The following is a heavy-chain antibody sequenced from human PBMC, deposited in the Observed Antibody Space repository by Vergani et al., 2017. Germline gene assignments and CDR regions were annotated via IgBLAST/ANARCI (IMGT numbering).Heavy chain of an antibody. J-gene: IGHJ2*01. V-gene: IGHV3-23*04. CDR3: ARDRKYYGSGSYSYNTHYWYFDL. CDR2: ISGSGGST. D-gene: IGHD3-10*01. CDR1: GFTFSSYW. Sequence: EVQLVESGGGLVQPGGSLRLSCAASGFTFSSYWMSWVRQAPGKGLEWVSAISGSGGSTYYADSVKGRFTISRDNSKNTLYLQMNSLRAEDTAVYYCARDRKYYGSGSYSYNTHYWYFDLWGRGTLVTVSS.